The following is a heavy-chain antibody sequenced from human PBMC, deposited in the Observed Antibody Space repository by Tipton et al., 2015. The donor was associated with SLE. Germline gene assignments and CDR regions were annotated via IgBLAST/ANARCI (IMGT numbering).Heavy chain of an antibody. CDR2: IYYSGST. J-gene: IGHJ5*02. CDR1: GGSISSSSYY. CDR3: ARSGDTAMIS. V-gene: IGHV4-39*07. D-gene: IGHD5-18*01. Sequence: TLSLTCTVSGGSISSSSYYWGWIRQPPGKGLEWIGSIYYSGSTYYNPSLKSRVTISVDTSKNQFSLKLSSVTAADTAVYYCARSGDTAMISWGQGTLVTVSS.